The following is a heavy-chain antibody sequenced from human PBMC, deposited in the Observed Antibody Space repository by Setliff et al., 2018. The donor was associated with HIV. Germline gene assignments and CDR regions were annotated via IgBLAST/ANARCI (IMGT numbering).Heavy chain of an antibody. V-gene: IGHV3-48*03. Sequence: PGGSLRLSCVASGFSFSDYSMNWVRRAPGKGLEWLASISHSSSSGRTIYYADSVKGRFTISRDNAKNSLYLQMNSLRAEDTAVYYCWGVYARLWGDRGFDYWGQGTLVTVSS. CDR3: WGVYARLWGDRGFDY. CDR1: GFSFSDYS. CDR2: ISHSSSSGRTI. D-gene: IGHD2-8*01. J-gene: IGHJ4*02.